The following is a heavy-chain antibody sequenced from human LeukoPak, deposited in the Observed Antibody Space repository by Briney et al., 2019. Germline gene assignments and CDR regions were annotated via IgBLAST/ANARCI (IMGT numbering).Heavy chain of an antibody. V-gene: IGHV4-30-4*07. CDR3: ARANYYDNSGYSRGAFDI. Sequence: SETLSLTCAVSGGSISSGGYSWSWIRQPPGKGLEWIGYIYYSGSTYYNPSLKSRVTISVDTSKNQFSLKLSSVTAADTALYYCARANYYDNSGYSRGAFDIWGPGTMVTVSS. CDR1: GGSISSGGYS. J-gene: IGHJ3*02. D-gene: IGHD3-22*01. CDR2: IYYSGST.